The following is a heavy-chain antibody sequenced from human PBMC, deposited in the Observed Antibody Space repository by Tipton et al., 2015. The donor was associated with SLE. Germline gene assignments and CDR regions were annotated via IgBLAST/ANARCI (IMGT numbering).Heavy chain of an antibody. CDR3: ARVGYSSGSYYFDY. V-gene: IGHV4-31*03. CDR2: IYYSGNT. D-gene: IGHD6-19*01. CDR1: GGSIGSGGYY. Sequence: TLSLTCTVSGGSIGSGGYYWSWIRQHPGKGLEWIGCIYYSGNTYYNPSLKSRVTISVDTSKNQFSLKMSSVTAADTAVYYCARVGYSSGSYYFDYWGQGTLVTVSS. J-gene: IGHJ4*02.